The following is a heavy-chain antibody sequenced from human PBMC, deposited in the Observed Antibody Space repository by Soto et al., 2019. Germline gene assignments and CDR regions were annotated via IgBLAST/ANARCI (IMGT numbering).Heavy chain of an antibody. CDR1: GGSISSYY. J-gene: IGHJ4*02. CDR2: IYYSGST. Sequence: PEETLSLTCTVSGGSISSYYWSWIRQPPGKGLEWIGYIYYSGSTNYNPSLKSRVTISVDTSKNQFSLKLSSVTAADTAVYYCACLTSMLNRRGVIDYWGQGTLVTVSS. V-gene: IGHV4-59*08. D-gene: IGHD3-16*01. CDR3: ACLTSMLNRRGVIDY.